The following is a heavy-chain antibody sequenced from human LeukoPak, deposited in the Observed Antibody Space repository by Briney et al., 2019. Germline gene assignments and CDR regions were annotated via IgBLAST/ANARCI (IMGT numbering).Heavy chain of an antibody. D-gene: IGHD3-10*01. V-gene: IGHV4-61*02. Sequence: SETPSLTCIVSGGSISRGSYYWNWIRQPAGKGLEWMGRIYNSGSTNYNPSLKSRVSISTDMSKNQVSLTLNSVTAADTAVYYCARQTFGVLYFDSWGQGTLVIVSS. CDR1: GGSISRGSYY. J-gene: IGHJ4*02. CDR2: IYNSGST. CDR3: ARQTFGVLYFDS.